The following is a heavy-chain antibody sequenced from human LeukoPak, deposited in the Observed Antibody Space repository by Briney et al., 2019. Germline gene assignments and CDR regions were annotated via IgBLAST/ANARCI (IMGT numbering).Heavy chain of an antibody. D-gene: IGHD3-22*01. J-gene: IGHJ4*02. CDR2: ISYDGSNK. Sequence: GGSLRLSCAASGFTFSSYAMSWVRQAPGKGLEWVALISYDGSNKYYADSVKGRFTISRDNSKNTLYLQMNSLRAEDTAVYYCARDPLYYDSSGFYPPPDYWGQGTLVTVSS. CDR3: ARDPLYYDSSGFYPPPDY. V-gene: IGHV3-30*04. CDR1: GFTFSSYA.